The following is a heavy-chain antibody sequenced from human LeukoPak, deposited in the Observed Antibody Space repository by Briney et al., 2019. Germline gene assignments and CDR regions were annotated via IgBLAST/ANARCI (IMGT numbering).Heavy chain of an antibody. Sequence: GGSLRLSCAASGFTFSSYNMNWVRQAPGKGLEWVSYIRSSGNTIYYADSVKGRFTISRDNAKNSVYLQMNSLRDEDTAVYYCARGAAAGTGCYFDYWGQGTLVTVSS. V-gene: IGHV3-48*02. CDR2: IRSSGNTI. CDR1: GFTFSSYN. CDR3: ARGAAAGTGCYFDY. J-gene: IGHJ4*02. D-gene: IGHD6-13*01.